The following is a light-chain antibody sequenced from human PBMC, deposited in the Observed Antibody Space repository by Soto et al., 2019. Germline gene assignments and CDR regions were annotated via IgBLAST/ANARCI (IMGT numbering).Light chain of an antibody. CDR2: GAS. CDR1: QSVSSTY. J-gene: IGKJ4*01. V-gene: IGKV3-20*01. CDR3: QQYAGSPLA. Sequence: EIVLTQSPGTLSLSPGERATLSCRASQSVSSTYLAWYQQRPGQAPRLLIYGASSRATGLPDRFSGSGSGTDFTLTISRLEPEDFAVYYCQQYAGSPLAFGGGTKVEIK.